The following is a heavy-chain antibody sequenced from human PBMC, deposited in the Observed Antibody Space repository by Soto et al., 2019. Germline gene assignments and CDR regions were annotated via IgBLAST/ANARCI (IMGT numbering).Heavy chain of an antibody. V-gene: IGHV4-59*01. J-gene: IGHJ4*02. CDR1: GGSISSYF. CDR3: ARDLAAVPRAFDY. D-gene: IGHD6-13*01. Sequence: QVQLQESGPGLLKPSETLSLTCTVSGGSISSYFYIWVRQPPGKGLEWIGSVYYTGTTDYNPSLKSRVTISVDTSKPRFSLNLRSVTAADTAVYYCARDLAAVPRAFDYWGRGPLVTVSS. CDR2: VYYTGTT.